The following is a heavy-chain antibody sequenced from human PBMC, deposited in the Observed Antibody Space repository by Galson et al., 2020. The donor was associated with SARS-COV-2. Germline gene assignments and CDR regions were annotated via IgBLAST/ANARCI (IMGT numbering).Heavy chain of an antibody. CDR2: IIPILGIA. D-gene: IGHD3-3*01. Sequence: SVKVSCKASGGTFSSYAISWVRQAPGQGLEWMGGIIPILGIANYAQKFQGRVTITADKSTSTAYMELSSLRSEDTAVYYCARDVGYDFWSGYRGAYYYYMDVWGKGTTVTVSS. CDR3: ARDVGYDFWSGYRGAYYYYMDV. V-gene: IGHV1-69*10. CDR1: GGTFSSYA. J-gene: IGHJ6*03.